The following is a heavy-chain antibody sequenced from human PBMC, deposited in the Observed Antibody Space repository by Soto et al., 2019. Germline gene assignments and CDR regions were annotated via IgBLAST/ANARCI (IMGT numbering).Heavy chain of an antibody. J-gene: IGHJ4*02. V-gene: IGHV4-30-4*08. CDR2: IYYSAST. D-gene: IGHD3-9*01. CDR3: ARACEYLGDITR. Sequence: SETLSLTCTVSGGSISSGDYYWSWIRQPPGKGLEWIGYIYYSASTYYNPSLKSRVTISVYTSKNQFSLKLSSVTAADTAVYYCARACEYLGDITRWGQGTLVTVSS. CDR1: GGSISSGDYY.